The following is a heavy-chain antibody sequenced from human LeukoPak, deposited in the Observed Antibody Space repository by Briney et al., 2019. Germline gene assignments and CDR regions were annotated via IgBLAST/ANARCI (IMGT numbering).Heavy chain of an antibody. J-gene: IGHJ6*03. CDR3: ARGPTGYSNYGGYMDV. D-gene: IGHD4-11*01. Sequence: GASVKVSCKASGYTFTGYYMHWVRQAPGQGLEWMGWINPNSGGTNYAQKFQGRVTMTRDTSISTAYMELSRLRSDDTAVYYCARGPTGYSNYGGYMDVWGKGTTVTVPS. CDR1: GYTFTGYY. CDR2: INPNSGGT. V-gene: IGHV1-2*02.